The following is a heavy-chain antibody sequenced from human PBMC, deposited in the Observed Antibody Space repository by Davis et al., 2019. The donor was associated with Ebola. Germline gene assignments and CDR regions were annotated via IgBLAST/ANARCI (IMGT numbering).Heavy chain of an antibody. D-gene: IGHD6-13*01. V-gene: IGHV1-2*02. CDR3: ARSKSRIAAAFY. CDR2: INPNSGGT. Sequence: ASVKVSCKASGYTFTGYYMHWVRQAPGQGLEWMGWINPNSGGTNYAQKFQGRVTMTRDTSISTAYMELSRLRSDDTAVYYCARSKSRIAAAFYWGQGTLVTVSS. J-gene: IGHJ4*02. CDR1: GYTFTGYY.